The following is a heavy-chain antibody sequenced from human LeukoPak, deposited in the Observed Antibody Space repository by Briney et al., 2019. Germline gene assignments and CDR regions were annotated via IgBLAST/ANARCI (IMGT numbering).Heavy chain of an antibody. CDR1: GFTFSSYA. J-gene: IGHJ4*02. CDR2: ISYDGSNK. V-gene: IGHV3-30-3*01. D-gene: IGHD3-22*01. Sequence: PGRSLRLSCAASGFTFSSYAMHWVRQAPGKGLGWVAVISYDGSNKYYADSVKGRFTISRDNSKNTLYLQMNSLRAEDTAVYYCARDGSKGGTMIVVAYWGQGTLATVSS. CDR3: ARDGSKGGTMIVVAY.